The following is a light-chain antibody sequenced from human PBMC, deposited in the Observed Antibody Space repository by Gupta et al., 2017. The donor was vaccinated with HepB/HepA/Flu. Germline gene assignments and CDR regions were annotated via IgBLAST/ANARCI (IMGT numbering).Light chain of an antibody. CDR1: QSVLYSSNNKNY. J-gene: IGKJ1*01. CDR3: QQDVSTPQT. Sequence: DIVMTQSPDSLAVSLGERATINCKSSQSVLYSSNNKNYLAWYQQKPGQPPKLLIYWASIRGSGVPDRFSGSGSGTDFTLTISSLQAEDVAVYYCQQDVSTPQTFGQGTEVEIK. V-gene: IGKV4-1*01. CDR2: WAS.